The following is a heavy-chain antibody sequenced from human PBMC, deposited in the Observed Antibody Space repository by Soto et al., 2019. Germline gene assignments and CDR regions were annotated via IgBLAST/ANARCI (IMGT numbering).Heavy chain of an antibody. CDR1: GFTFSSYS. D-gene: IGHD2-2*02. J-gene: IGHJ6*03. V-gene: IGHV3-21*01. Sequence: GGSLRLSCAASGFTFSSYSMNWVRQAPGKGLEWVSSISSSSSYIYYADSVKGRFTISRDNAKNSLYLQMNSLRAEDTAVYYCAVDIVVVPAAIGYMDVWGKGTTVTVSS. CDR3: AVDIVVVPAAIGYMDV. CDR2: ISSSSSYI.